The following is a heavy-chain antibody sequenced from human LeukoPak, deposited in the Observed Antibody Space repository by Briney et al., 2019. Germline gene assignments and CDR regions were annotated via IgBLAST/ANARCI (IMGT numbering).Heavy chain of an antibody. V-gene: IGHV4-4*07. CDR3: ARVDSFKWFDP. J-gene: IGHJ5*02. CDR1: GGSISGYY. Sequence: PSETLSFTCTVSGGSISGYYWSWIRQPAGKALEWIGRIHTSGTTNYNPSLKSRVAMSVDTSNNQFSLKLSSVTAADTAVYYCARVDSFKWFDPWGQGTLVTVSA. CDR2: IHTSGTT. D-gene: IGHD2-2*03.